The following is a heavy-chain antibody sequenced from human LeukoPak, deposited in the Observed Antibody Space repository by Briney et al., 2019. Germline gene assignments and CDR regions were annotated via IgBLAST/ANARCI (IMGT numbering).Heavy chain of an antibody. CDR3: ARGDVGATTFDY. J-gene: IGHJ4*02. V-gene: IGHV3-30*02. CDR2: IRYDGSNK. Sequence: PGGSLRLSCAASGFTFSKYGMHWVRQAPGKGLEWVTFIRYDGSNKYYADSLKGRFTISRDNAKNSLYLQMNSLRAEDTAVYYCARGDVGATTFDYWGQGTLVTVSS. CDR1: GFTFSKYG. D-gene: IGHD1-26*01.